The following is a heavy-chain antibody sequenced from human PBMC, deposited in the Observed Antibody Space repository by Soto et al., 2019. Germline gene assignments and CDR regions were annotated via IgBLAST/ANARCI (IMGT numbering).Heavy chain of an antibody. CDR3: GRDGGYYGIDS. CDR2: ISYDGSNK. CDR1: GFTLSNYG. Sequence: GGSLRLSCAASGFTLSNYGMHWVRQAPGKGLQWVAVISYDGSNKYYTDSVKGRFTSSRDNAKNTLYLQMNSLRAGDTAVYYCGRDGGYYGIDSWGQGTLVTVSS. J-gene: IGHJ4*02. D-gene: IGHD2-21*02. V-gene: IGHV3-30*03.